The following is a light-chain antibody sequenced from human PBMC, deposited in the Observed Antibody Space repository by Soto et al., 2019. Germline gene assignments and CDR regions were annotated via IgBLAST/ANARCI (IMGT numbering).Light chain of an antibody. J-gene: IGLJ2*01. Sequence: QSVLTQPPSASGSPGQSVTISCTGTSSDVGGYDYVSWYQQHPGKAPKLMIYAVSQRPSGVPDRFSGSKSGNTASLTVSGLQAEDEADYYCSSYARSDNVVFGGGTKLTVL. V-gene: IGLV2-8*01. CDR3: SSYARSDNVV. CDR1: SSDVGGYDY. CDR2: AVS.